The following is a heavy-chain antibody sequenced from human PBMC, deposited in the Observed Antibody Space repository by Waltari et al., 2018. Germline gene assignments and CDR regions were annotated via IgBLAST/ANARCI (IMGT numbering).Heavy chain of an antibody. J-gene: IGHJ4*02. Sequence: QVQLVESGGGVVQPGTSLRLSCAASECIFSRYFLHWVRQAPGKELEWVALISNDGSKKYYADSVKGRFTISRDNSKNTLYLQMISLRAEDTAVYYCARGPNPESCSSTSCYGIGFWGQGTLVTVSS. V-gene: IGHV3-30*01. D-gene: IGHD2-2*01. CDR1: ECIFSRYF. CDR3: ARGPNPESCSSTSCYGIGF. CDR2: ISNDGSKK.